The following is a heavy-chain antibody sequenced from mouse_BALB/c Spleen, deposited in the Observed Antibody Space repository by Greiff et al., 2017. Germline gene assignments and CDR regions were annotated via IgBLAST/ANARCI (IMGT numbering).Heavy chain of an antibody. CDR2: IWSGGST. Sequence: VKVVESGPGLVQPSQSLSITCTVSGFSLTSYGVHWVRQSPGKGLEWLGVIWSGGSTDYNAAFISRLSISKDNSKSQVFFKMNSLQADDTAIYYCARESYYAMDYWGQGTSVTVSS. CDR1: GFSLTSYG. V-gene: IGHV2-4-1*01. CDR3: ARESYYAMDY. J-gene: IGHJ4*01.